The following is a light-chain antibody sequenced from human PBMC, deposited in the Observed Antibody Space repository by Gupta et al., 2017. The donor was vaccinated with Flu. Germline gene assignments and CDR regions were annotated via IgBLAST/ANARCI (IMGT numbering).Light chain of an antibody. CDR3: QQRSNWPPFT. CDR2: DTS. J-gene: IGKJ3*01. CDR1: QSVTTY. V-gene: IGKV3-11*01. Sequence: EIVLTPSPASLSLSPGERATLSCRASQSVTTYLAWYQQRPGQAPRLLIYDTSNRATGIPARFSGSGSGTDFTLTISSLEPEDFAVYYCQQRSNWPPFTFGPGTTVDI.